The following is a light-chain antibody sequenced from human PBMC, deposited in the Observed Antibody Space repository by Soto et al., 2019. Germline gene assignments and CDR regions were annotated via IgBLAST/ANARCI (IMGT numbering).Light chain of an antibody. CDR1: SSDVGAYNY. CDR2: DVS. CDR3: CSYAGNYIVV. J-gene: IGLJ2*01. Sequence: QSVLTQPRSVSGSPGQSVTISCTGTSSDVGAYNYVSWYQQHPGKAPKVMIYDVSKRPSGVPDRFSGSKSGNTASLTISGLQAEDEADYYCCSYAGNYIVVFGGGTKLTVL. V-gene: IGLV2-11*01.